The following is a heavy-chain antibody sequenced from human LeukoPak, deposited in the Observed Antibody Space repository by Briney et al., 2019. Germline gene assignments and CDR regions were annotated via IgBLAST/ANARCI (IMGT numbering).Heavy chain of an antibody. Sequence: PGRSLRLSCAASGFTFSSYGMHWVRQAPGKGLEWVAVISYDGSNKYYADSVKGRFTISRDNSKNTLYLQMNSLRVEDTALYYCTKRVKYGGTWDHFADWGQGTLVTVSS. CDR1: GFTFSSYG. CDR2: ISYDGSNK. V-gene: IGHV3-30*18. CDR3: TKRVKYGGTWDHFAD. D-gene: IGHD1-26*01. J-gene: IGHJ4*02.